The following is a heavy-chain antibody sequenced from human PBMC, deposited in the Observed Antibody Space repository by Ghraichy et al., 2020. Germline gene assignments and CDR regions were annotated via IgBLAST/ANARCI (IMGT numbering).Heavy chain of an antibody. D-gene: IGHD1-26*01. Sequence: GSLRLSCAASGFTFSSYAMHWVRQAPGKGLEYVSAISSNGGSTYYADSVKGRFTISRDNSKNTLYLQMGSLRAEDMAVYYCARGGRGFIHPYYYYGMDVWGQGTTVTVSS. CDR3: ARGGRGFIHPYYYYGMDV. J-gene: IGHJ6*02. V-gene: IGHV3-64*02. CDR2: ISSNGGST. CDR1: GFTFSSYA.